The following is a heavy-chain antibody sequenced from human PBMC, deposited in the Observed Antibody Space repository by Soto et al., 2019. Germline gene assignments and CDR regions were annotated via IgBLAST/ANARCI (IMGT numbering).Heavy chain of an antibody. D-gene: IGHD1-26*01. CDR3: ARGGYCVGGATVY. Sequence: QVQLVQSGAEVRKPGASVKVSCKASGYTFTDYGINWVRQAAGEGREWMGWKNTKTGDTVYAQQFQGRVSMTSTTSIRTASMDPNGPNADDTAGSFCARGGYCVGGATVYWGQGTLVTVSS. J-gene: IGHJ4*02. CDR2: KNTKTGDT. CDR1: GYTFTDYG. V-gene: IGHV1-8*01.